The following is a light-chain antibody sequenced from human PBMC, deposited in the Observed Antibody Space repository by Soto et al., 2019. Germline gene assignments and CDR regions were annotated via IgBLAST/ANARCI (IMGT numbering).Light chain of an antibody. J-gene: IGKJ1*01. Sequence: EMVLTQSPGTLSLSPGERATLSCRASQSISSNSLAWYQQKPGQAPRLLIFGASYRATGIPARFSGSGSGTEFNLTISSLQSEDFAVYYCQQYNNWPPWTFGQGTKVDIK. CDR3: QQYNNWPPWT. CDR2: GAS. CDR1: QSISSN. V-gene: IGKV3D-15*01.